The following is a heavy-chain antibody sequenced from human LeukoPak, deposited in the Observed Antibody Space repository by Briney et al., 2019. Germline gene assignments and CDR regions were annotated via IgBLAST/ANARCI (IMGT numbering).Heavy chain of an antibody. CDR1: GFTVSSNY. CDR3: ARGPGRYYGSGSYSFYFDY. D-gene: IGHD3-10*01. Sequence: GGSLRLSCAASGFTVSSNYMSWVRQAPGKGLEWVSVIYSGGSTYYADSVKGRFTISRDNSKNTLYLQMNSLRAEDTAVYYCARGPGRYYGSGSYSFYFDYWGQGTLVTVSS. V-gene: IGHV3-53*01. CDR2: IYSGGST. J-gene: IGHJ4*02.